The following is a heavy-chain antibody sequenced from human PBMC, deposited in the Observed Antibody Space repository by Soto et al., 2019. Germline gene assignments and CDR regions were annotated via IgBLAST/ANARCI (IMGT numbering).Heavy chain of an antibody. Sequence: EVQLVESGGGLVQPGGSLRLSCAASGFTFSSHWMSWVRQAPGKGLEWVANITVDGSEKYYVDSVRGRFSISRDNAKDSLYLQMNSLRAEDTAVYYCTRDSYDSSGYYYDFFDYWGQGTLVTVSS. D-gene: IGHD3-22*01. J-gene: IGHJ4*02. CDR2: ITVDGSEK. CDR3: TRDSYDSSGYYYDFFDY. V-gene: IGHV3-7*01. CDR1: GFTFSSHW.